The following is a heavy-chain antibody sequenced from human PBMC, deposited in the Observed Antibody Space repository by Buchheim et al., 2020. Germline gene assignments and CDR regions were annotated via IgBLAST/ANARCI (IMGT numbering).Heavy chain of an antibody. CDR2: ISYDGSDK. CDR3: AKTKVSSSWSLYFFDY. J-gene: IGHJ4*02. V-gene: IGHV3-30*18. D-gene: IGHD6-13*01. Sequence: QVQLVESGGGVVQPGRSLRLSCAASGFTFSSYGMHWVRQAPGKGLEWVAVISYDGSDKYYADSVKGRFTISRDNSNNKLYLQMNSLRTDDTAVYFCAKTKVSSSWSLYFFDYWGQGAL. CDR1: GFTFSSYG.